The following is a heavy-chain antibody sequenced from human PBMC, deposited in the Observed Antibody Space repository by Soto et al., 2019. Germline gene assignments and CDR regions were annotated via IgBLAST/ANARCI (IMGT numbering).Heavy chain of an antibody. CDR1: GGSVSDKTYY. CDR3: ARTTAVPNSLRSRYFFDY. Sequence: PWETLSLTCSVSGGSVSDKTYYWRWIRQPPGKRLEWIGYVYYSGTTNYNPSLKSRVTISVDLSKTRFSLRLSSVTTAATALYYCARTTAVPNSLRSRYFFDYWGQGTLVTVSS. V-gene: IGHV4-61*01. D-gene: IGHD4-17*01. CDR2: VYYSGTT. J-gene: IGHJ4*02.